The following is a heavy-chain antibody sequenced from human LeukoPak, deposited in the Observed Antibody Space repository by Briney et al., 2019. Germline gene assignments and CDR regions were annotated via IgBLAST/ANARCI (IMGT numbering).Heavy chain of an antibody. CDR3: ASSVVVTAHTQLDY. Sequence: SVKVSFKASGYTFTCYYMHWVRQAPGQGLEWMGWINPNSGGTNYAQKFQGRVTMTRDTSISTAYMELSRLRSDDTAVYYCASSVVVTAHTQLDYWGQGTLVTVSS. V-gene: IGHV1-2*02. J-gene: IGHJ4*02. CDR1: GYTFTCYY. D-gene: IGHD2-21*02. CDR2: INPNSGGT.